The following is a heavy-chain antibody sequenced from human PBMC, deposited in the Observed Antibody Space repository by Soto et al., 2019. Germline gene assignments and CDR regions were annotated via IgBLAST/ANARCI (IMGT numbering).Heavy chain of an antibody. J-gene: IGHJ6*02. V-gene: IGHV3-11*01. CDR2: ISSSAGTI. CDR1: GLTFSDHY. CDR3: AIAPYFGSGTYYYYALNV. D-gene: IGHD3-10*01. Sequence: QVQLVESGGGLVKPGGSLRLSCAASGLTFSDHYMTWIRQAPGKGLEWISYISSSAGTIYYADSVKGRFTISRDNAKNSLYLQMTNLRAEHTAVYYCAIAPYFGSGTYYYYALNVWGQGTTVTVSS.